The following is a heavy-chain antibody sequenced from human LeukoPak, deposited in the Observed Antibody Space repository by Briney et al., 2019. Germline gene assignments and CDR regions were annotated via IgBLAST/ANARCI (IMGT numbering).Heavy chain of an antibody. CDR2: IKQDGSEK. CDR1: GFTFSTYW. CDR3: ARDNGGFDY. Sequence: GGSLRLSCAASGFTFSTYWMSWVRQPPGKGLEWVANIKQDGSEKYYVDSVKGRFTISRDSAQKSPYLQMTSLRAEDTAVYYCARDNGGFDYWGQGTLVTVSS. J-gene: IGHJ4*02. V-gene: IGHV3-7*01. D-gene: IGHD2-8*01.